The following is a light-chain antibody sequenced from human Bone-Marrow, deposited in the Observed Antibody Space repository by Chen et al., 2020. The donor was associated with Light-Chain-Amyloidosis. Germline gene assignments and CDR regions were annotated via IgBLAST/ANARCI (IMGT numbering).Light chain of an antibody. V-gene: IGLV1-40*01. J-gene: IGLJ3*02. CDR2: VNN. CDR1: SSNIGAGYD. CDR3: QSYDSSLSGSV. Sequence: QSVLTQPPSVSGAPGPRVTIPFTGSSSNIGAGYDVHWYQQLPGTAPKLLIYVNNNRPSGVPDRFSGSKSGTSASLAITGLQAEDEADYYCQSYDSSLSGSVFGGGTKLTVL.